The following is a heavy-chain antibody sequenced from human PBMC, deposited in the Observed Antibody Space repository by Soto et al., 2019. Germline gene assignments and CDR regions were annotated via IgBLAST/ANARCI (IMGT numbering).Heavy chain of an antibody. CDR2: IAYSGSST. CDR3: AKYREGAKASPFDC. J-gene: IGHJ4*02. Sequence: EVQLLESGGGLVQPGGSLRLSCAASGFTFSSYAMSWVRQAPGKGLEWVSAIAYSGSSTFYAESVRGRFTISRDNSGNTVYLQMNSLRADDTAIYYCAKYREGAKASPFDCWGKGTLVTVSS. D-gene: IGHD1-26*01. CDR1: GFTFSSYA. V-gene: IGHV3-23*01.